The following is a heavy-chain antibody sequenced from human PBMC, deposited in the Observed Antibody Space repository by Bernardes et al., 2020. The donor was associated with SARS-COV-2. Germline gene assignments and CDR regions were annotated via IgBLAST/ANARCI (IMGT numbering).Heavy chain of an antibody. CDR2: INSVRTIT. Sequence: GGSLRLSCAASGFTFRSFSLNWVRQAPGKGLEWVSYINSVRTITQYTSSVKGRFTISRHNAENSLYLQMDSLRGEDTAIYFCARDGYYDSETHELDSWGQGTLVSVSS. J-gene: IGHJ4*02. V-gene: IGHV3-48*01. CDR3: ARDGYYDSETHELDS. D-gene: IGHD3-10*01. CDR1: GFTFRSFS.